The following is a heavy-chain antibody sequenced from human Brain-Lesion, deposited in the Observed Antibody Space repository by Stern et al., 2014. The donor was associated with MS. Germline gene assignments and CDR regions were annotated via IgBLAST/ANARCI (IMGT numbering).Heavy chain of an antibody. CDR3: ATYYYDSTGYNDF. V-gene: IGHV1-2*04. D-gene: IGHD3-22*01. CDR2: INPKSGGT. J-gene: IGHJ4*02. Sequence: DQLVESGAEVKKPGASVKVSCKASGYTFTGYYMHWVRQAPGQGLEWMGWINPKSGGTNYAQKFQGWVTMTRDTSINTAYMELSSLRSDDTAVYYCATYYYDSTGYNDFWGQGTLVTVSS. CDR1: GYTFTGYY.